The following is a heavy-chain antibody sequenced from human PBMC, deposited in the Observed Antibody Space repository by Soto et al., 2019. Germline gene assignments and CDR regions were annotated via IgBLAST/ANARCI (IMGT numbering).Heavy chain of an antibody. Sequence: GGSLRLSCAASGFTFSSYSMNWVRQAPGKGLEWVSSISSSSSYIYYADSVKGRFTISRDNAKNSLYLQMNSLRAEDTAVYYCARDSRYNWNDHNGRDAFDIWGQGTMVTVSS. J-gene: IGHJ3*02. CDR2: ISSSSSYI. CDR1: GFTFSSYS. CDR3: ARDSRYNWNDHNGRDAFDI. D-gene: IGHD1-1*01. V-gene: IGHV3-21*01.